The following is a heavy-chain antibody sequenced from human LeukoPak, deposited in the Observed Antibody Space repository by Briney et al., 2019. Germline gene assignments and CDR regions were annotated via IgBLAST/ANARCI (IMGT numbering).Heavy chain of an antibody. CDR3: ARERRLVVPAAGGYYYYGMDV. CDR1: GGSISSYY. CDR2: IYYSGST. V-gene: IGHV4-59*01. J-gene: IGHJ6*02. Sequence: SETLSLTCTVSGGSISSYYWSWIRQPPGKGLEWIGYIYYSGSTNYNPSLKSRVTISVDTSKNQFSLKLSSVTAADTAVYYCARERRLVVPAAGGYYYYGMDVWGQGTTVTVS. D-gene: IGHD2-2*01.